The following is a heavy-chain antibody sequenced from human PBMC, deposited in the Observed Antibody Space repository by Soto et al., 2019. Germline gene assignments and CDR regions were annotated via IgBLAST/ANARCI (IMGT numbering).Heavy chain of an antibody. CDR1: GYSFTTYG. CDR3: AREGPAPYYYYGMDV. V-gene: IGHV1-18*01. Sequence: QVQLVQSGGEVKKPGASVKVSCKTSGYSFTTYGISWVRQAPGQGLEWMGWISAYNGNTNYAQKLQGRVTMTTHTSTSTPYMEVRSLRSDDTAVYYCAREGPAPYYYYGMDVWGQGRTVTVSS. J-gene: IGHJ6*02. CDR2: ISAYNGNT.